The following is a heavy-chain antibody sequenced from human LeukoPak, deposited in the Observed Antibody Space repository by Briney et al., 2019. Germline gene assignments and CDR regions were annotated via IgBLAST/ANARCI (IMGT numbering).Heavy chain of an antibody. CDR3: ASRGFDFWSGN. D-gene: IGHD3-3*01. CDR1: GFTFNKYA. CDR2: ISDSGGNT. V-gene: IGHV3-23*01. Sequence: PGGSLRLSCEASGFTFNKYAMNWVRQAPGKGLEWVSGISDSGGNTYYADSVKGRFTISRDNSKNTLYLQLSSLRAEDTAVYYCASRGFDFWSGNWGQGTLVTVSS. J-gene: IGHJ4*02.